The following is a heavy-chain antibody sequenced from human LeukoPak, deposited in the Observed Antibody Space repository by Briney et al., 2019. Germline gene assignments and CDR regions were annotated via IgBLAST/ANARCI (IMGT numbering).Heavy chain of an antibody. CDR2: INPDGSDK. D-gene: IGHD4-17*01. V-gene: IGHV3-7*05. J-gene: IGHJ5*02. CDR1: GFSFSRYW. CDR3: AKLPYGDYNHH. Sequence: PGGSLRLSCAASGFSFSRYWMTWVRQAPGKGLEWVANINPDGSDKYYVDSVKGRFTISRDNAKSSLYLQMNSLRAEDTAVYYCAKLPYGDYNHHWGQGTLVTVSS.